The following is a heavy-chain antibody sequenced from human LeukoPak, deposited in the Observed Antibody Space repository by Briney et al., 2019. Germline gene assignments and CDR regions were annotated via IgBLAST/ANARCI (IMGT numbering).Heavy chain of an antibody. CDR3: ARFGGRYYFDY. D-gene: IGHD1-26*01. CDR2: ISSGGSTI. CDR1: GFTFSSYE. V-gene: IGHV3-48*03. J-gene: IGHJ4*02. Sequence: PGGSLRLSCAASGFTFSSYEMNWVRQAPGKGLEWVSYISSGGSTIYYADSAKGRFTVSRDNAKNSLYLQMNSLRAEDTAVYCCARFGGRYYFDYWGQGTLVTVSS.